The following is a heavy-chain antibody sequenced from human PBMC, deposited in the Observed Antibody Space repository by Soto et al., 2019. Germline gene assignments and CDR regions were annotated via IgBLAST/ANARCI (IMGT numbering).Heavy chain of an antibody. J-gene: IGHJ4*02. Sequence: ASVKVSCKASGGTFSSYTISWVRQAPGQGLEWMGRIIPILGIANYAQKFQGRVTITADKSTSTAYMELSSLRSEDTAVYYCARGRYFDWLPPDYWGQGTLVTVSS. V-gene: IGHV1-69*02. CDR3: ARGRYFDWLPPDY. D-gene: IGHD3-9*01. CDR2: IIPILGIA. CDR1: GGTFSSYT.